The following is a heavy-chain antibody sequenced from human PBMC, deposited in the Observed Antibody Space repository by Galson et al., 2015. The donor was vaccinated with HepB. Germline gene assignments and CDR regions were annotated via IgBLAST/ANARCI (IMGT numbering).Heavy chain of an antibody. V-gene: IGHV1-18*01. CDR1: GYTFTTYG. CDR2: ISAYNGDT. CDR3: AGVSDRYQLPPYYFDY. D-gene: IGHD2-2*01. Sequence: SVKVSCKASGYTFTTYGITWVRQAPGQGLEWVGWISAYNGDTNYAQKLQGGVTMTTDTSTSTAYMEVRSLNSDDTAVYYCAGVSDRYQLPPYYFDYWGQGTLVTVSS. J-gene: IGHJ4*02.